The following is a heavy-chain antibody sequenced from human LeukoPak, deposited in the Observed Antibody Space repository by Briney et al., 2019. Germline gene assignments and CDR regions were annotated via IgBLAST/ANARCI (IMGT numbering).Heavy chain of an antibody. CDR3: ARDPKYDALDY. J-gene: IGHJ4*01. CDR2: INSDGSST. Sequence: GGSLRLSCAAFGVTFSGYWMNWVRQAPGKGLVWVSRINSDGSSTSYADSVKGRFTTSRDNAKNTLYLQMNSLRVEDTAVYYCARDPKYDALDYCGPGTLFSVSS. V-gene: IGHV3-74*01. CDR1: GVTFSGYW. D-gene: IGHD3-3*01.